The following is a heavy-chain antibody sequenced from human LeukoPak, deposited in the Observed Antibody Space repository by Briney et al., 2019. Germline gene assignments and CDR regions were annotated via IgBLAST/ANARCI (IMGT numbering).Heavy chain of an antibody. CDR2: TYYRSKWYN. D-gene: IGHD5-12*01. CDR1: GDSVSSNSAA. CDR3: AREVATPGGDYYYGMDV. Sequence: SQTHSLTCAISGDSVSSNSAAWNWIRQSPSRGLEWLGRTYYRSKWYNDYAVSVKSRITINPDTSKNQFSLRLNSVTPEGTAVYYCAREVATPGGDYYYGMDVWGQGTTVTVSS. J-gene: IGHJ6*02. V-gene: IGHV6-1*01.